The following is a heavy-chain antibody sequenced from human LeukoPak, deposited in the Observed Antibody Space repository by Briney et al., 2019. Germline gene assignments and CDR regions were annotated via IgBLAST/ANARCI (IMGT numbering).Heavy chain of an antibody. Sequence: PETLSLTCIVSGASISSRGYYWGWIRQPPGKGLEWIGNVYYSGSAYYNPSLKSRATVSLDTSKNQFSLKLSSVTAADTAIYYCAKEDSSGYYYSFDYWGQGTLVTVSS. CDR2: VYYSGSA. CDR3: AKEDSSGYYYSFDY. V-gene: IGHV4-39*07. J-gene: IGHJ4*02. CDR1: GASISSRGYY. D-gene: IGHD3-22*01.